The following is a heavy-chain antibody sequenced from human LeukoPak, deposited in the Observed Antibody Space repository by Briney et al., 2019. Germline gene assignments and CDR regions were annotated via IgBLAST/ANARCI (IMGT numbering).Heavy chain of an antibody. J-gene: IGHJ4*02. D-gene: IGHD5-24*01. V-gene: IGHV3-21*01. CDR1: GFTFSSYA. CDR3: ARAGDGYNFDY. Sequence: GGSLRLSCAASGFTFSSYAMSWVRQAPGKGLEWVSSISSSSSYIYYADSVKGRFTISRDNAKNSLYLQMNSLRAEDTAVYYCARAGDGYNFDYWGQGTLVTVSS. CDR2: ISSSSSYI.